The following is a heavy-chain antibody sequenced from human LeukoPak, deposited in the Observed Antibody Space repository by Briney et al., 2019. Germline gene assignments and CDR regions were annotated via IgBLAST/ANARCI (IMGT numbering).Heavy chain of an antibody. CDR3: AREYCSGGSCYFAFDI. Sequence: QPGGSLRLSCAASGFTFSSYAMHWVRQAPGKGLEYVSAISSNGGSTYYANSVKGRFTISRDNSKNTLYLQIGSLRAEDMAVYYCAREYCSGGSCYFAFDIWGQGTMVTVSS. J-gene: IGHJ3*02. CDR1: GFTFSSYA. CDR2: ISSNGGST. V-gene: IGHV3-64*01. D-gene: IGHD2-15*01.